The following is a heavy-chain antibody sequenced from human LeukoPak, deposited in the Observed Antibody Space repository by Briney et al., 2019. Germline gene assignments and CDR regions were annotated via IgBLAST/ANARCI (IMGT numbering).Heavy chain of an antibody. D-gene: IGHD5-24*01. V-gene: IGHV4-59*01. CDR3: ARDRLQLQS. CDR1: GFIFSSYS. Sequence: GSLRLSCAASGFIFSSYSMNWIRQPPGKGLEWIGYIYYTGNTNYNPSLKSRVTISVDTSKNQFSLKLSSVTAADTAVYYCARDRLQLQSWGQGTLVTVSS. CDR2: IYYTGNT. J-gene: IGHJ5*02.